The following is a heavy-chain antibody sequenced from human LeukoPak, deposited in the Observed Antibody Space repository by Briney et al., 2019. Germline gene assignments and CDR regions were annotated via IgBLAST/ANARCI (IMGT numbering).Heavy chain of an antibody. CDR2: IYYSGST. CDR3: ARDYGYSYGYWYFDL. CDR1: GGSISSSSYY. V-gene: IGHV4-39*07. D-gene: IGHD5-18*01. J-gene: IGHJ2*01. Sequence: SETLSLTCTVSGGSISSSSYYWGWIRQPPGKGLEWIGSIYYSGSTYYNPSLKSRVTISVDTSKNQFSLKLSSVTAADTAVYYCARDYGYSYGYWYFDLWGRGTLVTVSS.